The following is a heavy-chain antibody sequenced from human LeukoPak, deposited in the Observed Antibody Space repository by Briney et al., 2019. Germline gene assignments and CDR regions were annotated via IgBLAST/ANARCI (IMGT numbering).Heavy chain of an antibody. Sequence: GGSLGLSCAASGFTFSSYSMNWVRQAPGKGLEWVSSISSSSYIYYADSVKGRFTISRDNAKNSLYLQMNSLRAEDTAVYYCARKGTEYFDWLSTYYFDYWGQGTLVTVSS. V-gene: IGHV3-21*01. J-gene: IGHJ4*02. CDR3: ARKGTEYFDWLSTYYFDY. CDR2: ISSSSYI. D-gene: IGHD3-9*01. CDR1: GFTFSSYS.